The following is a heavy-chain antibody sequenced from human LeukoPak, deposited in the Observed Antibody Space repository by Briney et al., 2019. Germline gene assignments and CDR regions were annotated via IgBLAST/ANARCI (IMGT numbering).Heavy chain of an antibody. Sequence: SETLSLTCTVSGDSINSLDLWSWVRQPPGKGLEWIGEIYHSGSTNYNPSLKSRVTISVDKSKNQFSLKLSSVTAADTAVYYCARFEGRLVLRYYYGMDVWGQGTTVTVSS. V-gene: IGHV4-4*02. CDR1: GDSINSLDL. CDR2: IYHSGST. CDR3: ARFEGRLVLRYYYGMDV. D-gene: IGHD6-19*01. J-gene: IGHJ6*02.